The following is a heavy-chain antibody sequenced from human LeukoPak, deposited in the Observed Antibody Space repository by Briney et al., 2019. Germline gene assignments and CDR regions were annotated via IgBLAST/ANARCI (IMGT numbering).Heavy chain of an antibody. CDR3: TRTWPGNTCFNF. CDR1: GFTLTSHW. CDR2: IKSISYGGTI. V-gene: IGHV3-15*01. Sequence: GGSLRLSCAASGFTLTSHWMSWVRQAPGKGLEWLGRIKSISYGGTIDYAAPVKGRFTISRDDSKNTLYLQMDSLETEDTAVYYCTRTWPGNTCFNFWGQGTLVTVSS. J-gene: IGHJ4*02. D-gene: IGHD1-7*01.